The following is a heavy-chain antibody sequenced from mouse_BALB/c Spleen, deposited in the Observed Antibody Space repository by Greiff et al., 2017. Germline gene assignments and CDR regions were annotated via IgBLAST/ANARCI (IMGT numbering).Heavy chain of an antibody. D-gene: IGHD1-2*01. V-gene: IGHV1-4*01. Sequence: VQLQESGAELARPGASVKMSCKASGYTFTSYTMHWVKQRPGQGLEWIGYINPSSGYTNYNQKFKDKATLTADKSSSTAYMQLSSLTSEDSAVYYCARGGLRLHWYFDVWGAGTTVTVSS. CDR1: GYTFTSYT. CDR2: INPSSGYT. CDR3: ARGGLRLHWYFDV. J-gene: IGHJ1*01.